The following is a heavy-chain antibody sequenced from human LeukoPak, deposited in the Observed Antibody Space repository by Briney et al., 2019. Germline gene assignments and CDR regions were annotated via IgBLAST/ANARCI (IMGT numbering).Heavy chain of an antibody. D-gene: IGHD2-8*01. J-gene: IGHJ5*02. CDR3: ARDVGYCTNGVCYSKTNWFDP. CDR1: GGTFSSYA. CDR2: IIPIFGTA. Sequence: ASVKVSCKASGGTFSSYAISWVRQAPGQGLEWMGGIIPIFGTANYAQKFQGRVTMTRDMSTSTVYMELSSLRSEDTAVYYCARDVGYCTNGVCYSKTNWFDPWGQGTLVTVSS. V-gene: IGHV1-69*05.